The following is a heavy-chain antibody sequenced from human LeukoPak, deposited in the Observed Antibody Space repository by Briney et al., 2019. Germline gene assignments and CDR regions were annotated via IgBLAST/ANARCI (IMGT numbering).Heavy chain of an antibody. CDR3: ARATSSRTSCNTDSYY. J-gene: IGHJ4*02. CDR2: ITSDGSST. V-gene: IGHV3-74*01. D-gene: IGHD2-2*01. Sequence: HPGGSLRLPCAASGFSYSQHCKHGLRQAPGKGLVWVARITSDGSSTAYADSVKGRFTISRDNTKNKLNLQMNYLRAEDTAVYYCARATSSRTSCNTDSYYWGQGNLVTVSS. CDR1: GFSYSQHC.